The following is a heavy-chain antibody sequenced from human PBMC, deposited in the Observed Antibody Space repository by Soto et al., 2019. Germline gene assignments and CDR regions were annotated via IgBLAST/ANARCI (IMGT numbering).Heavy chain of an antibody. J-gene: IGHJ4*02. CDR3: AKGRGGGDIVVVVATYFDY. CDR1: GFTFSSYG. D-gene: IGHD2-15*01. CDR2: ISYDGSNK. V-gene: IGHV3-30*18. Sequence: QVQLVESGGGVVQPGRSLRLSCAASGFTFSSYGMHWVRQAPGKGLEWVAVISYDGSNKYYADSVKGRFTISRDNSKKTQYVQMNSLRAEDTGVYYCAKGRGGGDIVVVVATYFDYWGQGTLVTVSS.